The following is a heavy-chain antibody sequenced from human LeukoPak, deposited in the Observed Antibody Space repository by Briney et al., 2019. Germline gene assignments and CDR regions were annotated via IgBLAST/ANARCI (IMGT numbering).Heavy chain of an antibody. V-gene: IGHV3-69-1*02. CDR3: AELGITMIGGV. D-gene: IGHD3-10*02. J-gene: IGHJ6*04. Sequence: PGGSLRLSCAASAFSFSNYNMNWVRQAPGKGLEWVSSITSSGSLYYADSVKGRFTISRDNAKNSLYLQMNSLRAEDTAVYYCAELGITMIGGVWGKGTTVTISS. CDR1: AFSFSNYN. CDR2: ITSSGSL.